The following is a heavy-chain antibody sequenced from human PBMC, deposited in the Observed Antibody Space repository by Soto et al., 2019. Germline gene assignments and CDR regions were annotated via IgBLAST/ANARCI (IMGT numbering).Heavy chain of an antibody. D-gene: IGHD2-2*02. J-gene: IGHJ4*02. CDR3: ARGPAAIGRAFDY. CDR2: IHTGTGT. CDR1: GFTVSSNY. V-gene: IGHV3-53*01. Sequence: LRLSCAASGFTVSSNYISWVRQAPGKGLEWVSVIHTGTGTYYADSVKGRFTISRDNSKNMLYLQMNSLRAEDTAVYYCARGPAAIGRAFDYWGQGILATVSA.